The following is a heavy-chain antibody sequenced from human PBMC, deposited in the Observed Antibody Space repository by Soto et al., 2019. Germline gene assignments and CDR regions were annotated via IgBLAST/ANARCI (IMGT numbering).Heavy chain of an antibody. D-gene: IGHD5-18*01. CDR1: GYTFTGYY. J-gene: IGHJ4*02. Sequence: QVLLGQSGAEVKTPGASVKVSCKASGYTFTGYYMHCVRQAPGQGLEWMGWINPNSGGTNYAQKFQDRVTMTRDTSISITYMELIRLSSDDTAVYYCARDASETFRNSYHHAYWGQGTLVTVAS. CDR3: ARDASETFRNSYHHAY. V-gene: IGHV1-2*02. CDR2: INPNSGGT.